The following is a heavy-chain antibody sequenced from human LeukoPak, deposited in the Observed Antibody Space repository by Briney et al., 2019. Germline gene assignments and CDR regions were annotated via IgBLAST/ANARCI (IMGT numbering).Heavy chain of an antibody. CDR1: GFTVSSNY. CDR2: IYSGGST. CDR3: ARVLPITGTHDY. J-gene: IGHJ4*02. D-gene: IGHD1-14*01. V-gene: IGHV3-53*01. Sequence: GGSLRLSCAASGFTVSSNYMSWVRQAPGKGLEWVSVIYSGGSTYYADSVKGRFTISRDNSKNTLYLQMNSLRAEDTAVYYCARVLPITGTHDYWGQGTLVTVSS.